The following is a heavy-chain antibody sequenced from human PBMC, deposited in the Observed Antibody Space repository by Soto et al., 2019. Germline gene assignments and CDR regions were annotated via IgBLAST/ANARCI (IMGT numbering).Heavy chain of an antibody. Sequence: ASVKVSCKAPADTFTSYYIHWVRQAPGHGLEWMGIINPNGGSTRFAQTFQGRITMTTDTSTSTVYMELRSLRSEDTAVYYCAKDIAVNIYGETSFDYWGQGTLVTVYS. CDR3: AKDIAVNIYGETSFDY. D-gene: IGHD6-19*01. J-gene: IGHJ4*02. V-gene: IGHV1-46*01. CDR1: ADTFTSYY. CDR2: INPNGGST.